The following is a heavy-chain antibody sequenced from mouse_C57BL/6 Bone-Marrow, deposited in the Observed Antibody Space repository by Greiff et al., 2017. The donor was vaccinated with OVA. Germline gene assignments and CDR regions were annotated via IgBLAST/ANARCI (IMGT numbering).Heavy chain of an antibody. CDR3: ARPYDYFYYAMDY. V-gene: IGHV5-17*01. CDR1: GFTFSDYG. D-gene: IGHD2-4*01. CDR2: ISSGSSTI. J-gene: IGHJ4*01. Sequence: EVQLVESGGGLVKPGGSLKLSCAASGFTFSDYGMHWVRQAPEKGLEWVAYISSGSSTIYYADTVKGRFTISRDNAKNTLFLQMTSLRSEDTAMYYCARPYDYFYYAMDYWGQGTSVTVSS.